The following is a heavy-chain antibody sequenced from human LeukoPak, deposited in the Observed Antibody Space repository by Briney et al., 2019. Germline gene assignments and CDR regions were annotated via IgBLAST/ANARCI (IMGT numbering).Heavy chain of an antibody. CDR3: ATELRSGYFDY. CDR1: GFTFSSLA. D-gene: IGHD3-22*01. CDR2: VSGSGGTT. V-gene: IGHV3-23*01. J-gene: IGHJ4*02. Sequence: GGSLRLSCAASGFTFSSLAMSWVRQAPGKGLEWVSTVSGSGGTTHYADSVRGRFTISRDNFKNTLFLQMNSLRAEDTAIYYCATELRSGYFDYWGQGTLVTVSS.